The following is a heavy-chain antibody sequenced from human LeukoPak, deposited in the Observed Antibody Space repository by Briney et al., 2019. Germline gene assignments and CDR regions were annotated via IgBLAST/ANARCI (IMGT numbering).Heavy chain of an antibody. CDR1: GYTLTELS. J-gene: IGHJ5*02. CDR3: ARGGYYDSSSFDP. V-gene: IGHV1-24*01. D-gene: IGHD3-22*01. CDR2: FDPEDGET. Sequence: GASVKVSCKVSGYTLTELSMHWVRQAPGKGLEWMGGFDPEDGETIYAQKFQGRVTMTRNTSISTAYMELSSLRSEDTAVYYCARGGYYDSSSFDPWGQGTLVTVSS.